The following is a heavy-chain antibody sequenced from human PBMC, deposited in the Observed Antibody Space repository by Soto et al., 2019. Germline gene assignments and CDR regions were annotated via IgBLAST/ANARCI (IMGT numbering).Heavy chain of an antibody. CDR2: IKHDGSEK. CDR3: ARDPVPKKRSGMDV. CDR1: GFTFSSYW. Sequence: GGSLRLSCVGSGFTFSSYWMAWVRQAPGKGLEWVANIKHDGSEKQYVDSVKGRFTISRDNAKNTLYLQMNSLRAEDTAVYYCARDPVPKKRSGMDVWGQGTTVTLSS. D-gene: IGHD4-17*01. J-gene: IGHJ6*02. V-gene: IGHV3-7*01.